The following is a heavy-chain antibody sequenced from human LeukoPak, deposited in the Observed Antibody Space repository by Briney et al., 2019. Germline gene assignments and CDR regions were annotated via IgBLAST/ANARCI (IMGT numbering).Heavy chain of an antibody. V-gene: IGHV3-49*04. J-gene: IGHJ6*02. CDR2: IRSNAYGGTK. Sequence: GGSLRLSCTASGFTFGDYAMSWVRQAPGKGLEWVGFIRSNAYGGTKEYAASVKGRFTISRDDSKSIADLQMNSLKTEDTALYYCTRDRPYSIVVVPAAMRLYYYYGMDVWGQGTTVTVSS. CDR3: TRDRPYSIVVVPAAMRLYYYYGMDV. D-gene: IGHD2-2*01. CDR1: GFTFGDYA.